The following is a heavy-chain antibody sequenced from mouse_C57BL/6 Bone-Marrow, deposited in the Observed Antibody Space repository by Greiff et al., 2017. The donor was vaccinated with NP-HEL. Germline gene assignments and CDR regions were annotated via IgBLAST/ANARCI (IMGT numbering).Heavy chain of an antibody. CDR1: GYTFTSYG. CDR3: ARWGDGYLFAY. J-gene: IGHJ3*01. V-gene: IGHV1-81*01. Sequence: QVQLKESGAELARPGASVKLSCKASGYTFTSYGISWVKQRTGQGLEWIGEIYPRSGNTYYNEKFKGKATLTADKSSSTAYMELRSLTSEDSAVYFCARWGDGYLFAYWGQGTLVTVSA. D-gene: IGHD2-3*01. CDR2: IYPRSGNT.